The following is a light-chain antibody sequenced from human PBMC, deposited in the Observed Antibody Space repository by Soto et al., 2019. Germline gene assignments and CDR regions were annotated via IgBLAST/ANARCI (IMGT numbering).Light chain of an antibody. CDR1: QNNKNY. CDR2: WAS. CDR3: QHYYSAWT. Sequence: DIVMTQSPDSLAVSLGERATINCKSSQNNKNYLAWYQQKAGQPPKLIIDWASTRASGVPDRFSGSGSGTDFTLTISSLQAEYVAVYYCQHYYSAWTFGQGTKVEIK. V-gene: IGKV4-1*01. J-gene: IGKJ1*01.